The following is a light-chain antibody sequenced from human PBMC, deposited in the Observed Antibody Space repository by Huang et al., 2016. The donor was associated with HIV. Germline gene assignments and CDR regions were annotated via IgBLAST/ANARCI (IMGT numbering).Light chain of an antibody. V-gene: IGKV3-11*01. CDR3: QQRSDWRLT. Sequence: EIVLTQSPATLSLSPGESAALFCRASHSLGGNLAWYQQRPGQAPRLLIYDTSNRATGIPARCTGSGCGKDYTRTISSLEPEDVVVYYCQQRSDWRLTFGGGTKVDIK. CDR1: HSLGGN. CDR2: DTS. J-gene: IGKJ4*01.